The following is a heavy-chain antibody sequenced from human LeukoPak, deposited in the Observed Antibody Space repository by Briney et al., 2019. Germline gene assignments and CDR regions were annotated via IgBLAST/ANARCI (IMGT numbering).Heavy chain of an antibody. J-gene: IGHJ3*02. V-gene: IGHV4-61*02. Sequence: TLSLTCTVSGGSISSGSYYWSWIRQPAGKGLEWIGRIYTSGSTNYNPSLKSRVTISVDTSKNQFSLKLSSVTAADTAVYYCARQVITGTDRGAFDIWGQGTMVTVSS. CDR3: ARQVITGTDRGAFDI. CDR2: IYTSGST. CDR1: GGSISSGSYY. D-gene: IGHD1-7*01.